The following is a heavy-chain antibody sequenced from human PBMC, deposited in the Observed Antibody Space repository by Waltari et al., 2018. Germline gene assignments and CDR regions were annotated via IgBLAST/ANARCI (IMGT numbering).Heavy chain of an antibody. V-gene: IGHV4-39*01. CDR3: ARGRQMRRYCRGGSCNFWFDP. J-gene: IGHJ5*02. CDR2: IYYSGST. Sequence: QLQLQESGPGLVKPSETLSLTCTVSGGSIRSSSYYWGWIRQPPGTGLEWIGSIYYSGSTYYNPSLKSRVTISVDTSKNQFSLKLTSVTAADTAVYYCARGRQMRRYCRGGSCNFWFDPWGQGTLVTVSS. CDR1: GGSIRSSSYY. D-gene: IGHD2-15*01.